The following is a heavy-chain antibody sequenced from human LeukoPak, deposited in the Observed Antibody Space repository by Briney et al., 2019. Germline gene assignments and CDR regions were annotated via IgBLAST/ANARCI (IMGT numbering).Heavy chain of an antibody. J-gene: IGHJ3*02. V-gene: IGHV1-69*04. D-gene: IGHD2-15*01. CDR3: ASTPKDMIPAAFDI. Sequence: ASVKVSCKASGGTFSSYAISWVRQAPGQGLEWMGRIIPILGIANYAQKFQGRVTITADKSTSTAYMELSSLRSEDTAVYYCASTPKDMIPAAFDIWGQGTMVTVSS. CDR1: GGTFSSYA. CDR2: IIPILGIA.